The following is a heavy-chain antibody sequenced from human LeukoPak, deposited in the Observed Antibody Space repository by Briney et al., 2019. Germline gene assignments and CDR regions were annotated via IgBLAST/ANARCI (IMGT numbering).Heavy chain of an antibody. J-gene: IGHJ4*02. D-gene: IGHD6-6*01. V-gene: IGHV4-39*01. Sequence: PSETLSLTCTVSGGSISSSSYYWGWIRQPPGKGLEWIGSIYYSGSTYYNPSLKSRVTISVDTSENQFSLKLSSVTAADTAVYYCASRGDRGSSSGFDYWGQGTLVTVSS. CDR3: ASRGDRGSSSGFDY. CDR1: GGSISSSSYY. CDR2: IYYSGST.